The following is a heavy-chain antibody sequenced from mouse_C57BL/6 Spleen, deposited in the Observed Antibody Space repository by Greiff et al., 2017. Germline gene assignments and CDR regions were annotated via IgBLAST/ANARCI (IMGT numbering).Heavy chain of an antibody. J-gene: IGHJ2*01. CDR2: IDPENGDT. V-gene: IGHV14-4*01. CDR1: GFNIKDDY. Sequence: EVQLKESGAELVRPGASVKLSCTASGFNIKDDYMHWVKQRPEQGLEWIGWIDPENGDTEYASKFQGKATITADTSSNTAYLQLSSLTSEDTAVYYCTTMRYYGYDGYWGQGTTLTVSS. D-gene: IGHD2-2*01. CDR3: TTMRYYGYDGY.